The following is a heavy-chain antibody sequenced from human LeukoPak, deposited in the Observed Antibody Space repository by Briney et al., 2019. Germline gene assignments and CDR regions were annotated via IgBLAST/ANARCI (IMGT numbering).Heavy chain of an antibody. CDR2: ISSTGTST. Sequence: PGGSLRLSCAASGFTFSSYAMHRVRQAPGKGLEYVSAISSTGTSTYYANSVKGRFTISRDNSKNTLYLQMGSLRGEDMAVYYCARVGKTSSAYWGQGTLVTVSS. V-gene: IGHV3-64*01. J-gene: IGHJ4*02. CDR3: ARVGKTSSAY. CDR1: GFTFSSYA.